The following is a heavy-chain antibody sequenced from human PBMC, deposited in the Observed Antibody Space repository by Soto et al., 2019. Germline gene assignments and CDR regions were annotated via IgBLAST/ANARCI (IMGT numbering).Heavy chain of an antibody. CDR2: IYYSGST. V-gene: IGHV4-59*01. J-gene: IGHJ4*02. D-gene: IGHD1-26*01. CDR1: GGSISSYY. Sequence: QVQLQESGPGLVKPSETLSLTCTVSGGSISSYYWSWIRQPPGKGLEWIGYIYYSGSTNYNPSLKSRVTISVDTSKNQFSLKLSSVTAVDTAVYYCARRWGGSLDYWGQGTLVTVSS. CDR3: ARRWGGSLDY.